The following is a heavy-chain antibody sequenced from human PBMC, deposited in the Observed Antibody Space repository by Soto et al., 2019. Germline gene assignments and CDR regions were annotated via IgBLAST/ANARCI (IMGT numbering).Heavy chain of an antibody. V-gene: IGHV3-7*03. CDR3: ARQSRSIFAMFDY. CDR2: IKQDGSEK. Sequence: AGGSLRLSCAASGFTFSSYWMSWVRQAPGKGLEWVANIKQDGSEKYYVDSVKGRFTISRDNAKNSLYLQMNSLRAEDTAVYYCARQSRSIFAMFDYWGQGTLVTVSS. CDR1: GFTFSSYW. D-gene: IGHD3-9*01. J-gene: IGHJ4*02.